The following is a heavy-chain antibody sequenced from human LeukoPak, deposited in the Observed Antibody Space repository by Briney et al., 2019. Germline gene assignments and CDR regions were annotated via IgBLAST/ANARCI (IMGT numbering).Heavy chain of an antibody. V-gene: IGHV4-39*01. CDR3: ARHQTMVRGVIGDAFDI. CDR2: IYYSGST. CDR1: GGSISSSSYY. D-gene: IGHD3-10*01. Sequence: SETLSLTCTVSGGSISSSSYYWGWIRQPPGKGLEWIGSIYYSGSTYYNPSLKSRVTISVDTSKNQFSLKLSSVTAADTAVYYCARHQTMVRGVIGDAFDIWGQGTMVTVSS. J-gene: IGHJ3*02.